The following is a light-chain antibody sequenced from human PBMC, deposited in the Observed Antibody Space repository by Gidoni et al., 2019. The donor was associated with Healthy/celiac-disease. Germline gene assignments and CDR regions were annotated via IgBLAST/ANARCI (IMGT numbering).Light chain of an antibody. CDR3: QQSYSTPRIT. CDR2: AAS. Sequence: DTQMTKPPSSLSASVGEGGTITCRASQSSSSYLKWYQQKPGKAPKLLIYAASSLQSGVPSRFSGSGSGTDFTLTISSLQPEDFATYYCQQSYSTPRITFGQGTRLEIK. J-gene: IGKJ5*01. CDR1: QSSSSY. V-gene: IGKV1-39*01.